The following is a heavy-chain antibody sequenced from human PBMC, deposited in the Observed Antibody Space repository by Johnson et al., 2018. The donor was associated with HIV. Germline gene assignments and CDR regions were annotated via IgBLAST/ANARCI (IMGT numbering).Heavy chain of an antibody. J-gene: IGHJ3*01. V-gene: IGHV3-7*02. CDR1: GFTFSSYW. Sequence: VQLVESGGGLVQPGGSLRLSCAASGFTFSSYWMSWVRQAPGKGLEWVANINQDGSEKYYVDSVKGRFTISRDNAKNSLYLQMNSLRAEDTALYYCAKGRTGSTDALDVWGQGTMVTVSS. CDR2: INQDGSEK. D-gene: IGHD1/OR15-1a*01. CDR3: AKGRTGSTDALDV.